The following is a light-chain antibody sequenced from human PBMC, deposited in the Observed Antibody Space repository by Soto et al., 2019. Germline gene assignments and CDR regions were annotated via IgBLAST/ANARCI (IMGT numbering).Light chain of an antibody. CDR1: QSVSTW. Sequence: DIQMTQSPSTLSASVGDRVTITCRARQSVSTWLAWYQQKPEKAPKLLICKASSLESGVPSRFNGSGYGTEFTLTISSLQPDDFATYYCQQYYTFPLTFGQGTKVEIK. CDR2: KAS. CDR3: QQYYTFPLT. V-gene: IGKV1-5*03. J-gene: IGKJ1*01.